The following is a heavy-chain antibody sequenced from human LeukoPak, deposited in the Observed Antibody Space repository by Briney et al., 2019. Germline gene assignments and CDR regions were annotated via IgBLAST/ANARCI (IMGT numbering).Heavy chain of an antibody. Sequence: GGSLRLSCASSGFTFSSYAMSWVRQAPGKGLEWVSAISGSGGSTYYADSVKGRFTISRDNSKNTLYLQMNSLRAEDTAVYYCAKGVLSSGYFNWFDPWGQGTLVTVSS. CDR3: AKGVLSSGYFNWFDP. D-gene: IGHD3-22*01. CDR2: ISGSGGST. V-gene: IGHV3-23*01. J-gene: IGHJ5*02. CDR1: GFTFSSYA.